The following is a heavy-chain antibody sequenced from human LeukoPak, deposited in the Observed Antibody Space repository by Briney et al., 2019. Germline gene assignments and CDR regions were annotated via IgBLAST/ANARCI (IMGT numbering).Heavy chain of an antibody. J-gene: IGHJ4*02. CDR2: ISYDGSNK. CDR1: GFTFSSYG. V-gene: IGHV3-30*18. CDR3: AKGLRYYGDYTLDY. D-gene: IGHD4-17*01. Sequence: QPGRSLRRSCAASGFTFSSYGMHWFRQAPGKELEWVAVISYDGSNKYYADSVKGRFTISRDNSKNTLYLQMNSLRAEDTAVYYCAKGLRYYGDYTLDYWGQGTLVTVSS.